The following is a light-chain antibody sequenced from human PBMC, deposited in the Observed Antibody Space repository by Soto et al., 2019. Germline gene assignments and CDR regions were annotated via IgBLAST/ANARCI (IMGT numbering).Light chain of an antibody. CDR3: QQYNVWPLT. J-gene: IGKJ4*01. CDR1: QSVSSN. V-gene: IGKV3-15*01. CDR2: VAS. Sequence: EIVMTQSPATLSVSPGERATLSCRASQSVSSNLAWYQQTPGQTPKLLIYVASTRATGIPARFRGSGSGTEFTLTISSLQAEDFAVYYCQQYNVWPLTFGGGTKVEFK.